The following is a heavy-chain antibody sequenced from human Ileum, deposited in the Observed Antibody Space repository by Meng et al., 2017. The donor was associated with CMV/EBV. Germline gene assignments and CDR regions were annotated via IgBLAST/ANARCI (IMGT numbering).Heavy chain of an antibody. CDR3: ARDQSMITFGGVPYYYYGMDV. CDR2: IYHSGST. V-gene: IGHV4-4*02. CDR1: GGSISSSNW. D-gene: IGHD3-16*01. Sequence: SETLSLTCAVSGGSISSSNWWSWVRQPPGKGREWIGEIYHSGSTNYNPSLKSRVTISVDKSKNQFSLKLSSVTAADTAVYYCARDQSMITFGGVPYYYYGMDVWGQGTTVTVSS. J-gene: IGHJ6*02.